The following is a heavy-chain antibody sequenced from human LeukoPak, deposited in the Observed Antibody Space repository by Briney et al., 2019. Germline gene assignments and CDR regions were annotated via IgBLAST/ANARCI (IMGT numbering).Heavy chain of an antibody. CDR2: IFYSGST. CDR3: ARLAVAGNTGYNFDY. Sequence: SETLSLTCTVSGGSISSYYWSWIRQPPGKGLEWIGYIFYSGSTNYNPSLKSRVTISVDTSKNQFSLKLNSVTAADTAVYYCARLAVAGNTGYNFDYWGQGTLVTVSS. J-gene: IGHJ4*02. CDR1: GGSISSYY. D-gene: IGHD6-19*01. V-gene: IGHV4-59*08.